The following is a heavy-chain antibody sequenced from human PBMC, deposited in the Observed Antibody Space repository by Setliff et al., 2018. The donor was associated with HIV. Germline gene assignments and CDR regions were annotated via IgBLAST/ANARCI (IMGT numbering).Heavy chain of an antibody. J-gene: IGHJ4*02. D-gene: IGHD3-16*02. V-gene: IGHV1-2*02. CDR2: INPKSGDT. CDR1: GYTFTYLF. Sequence: ASVKVSCKASGYTFTYLFIHWVRLAPGRGLGWMGVINPKSGDTNYAQKFQGRVTMTRDTSISTAYMELDRLGSDDTAVYYCARAYYDSVWGNYRYRFYYFDYWGQGSLVTVSS. CDR3: ARAYYDSVWGNYRYRFYYFDY.